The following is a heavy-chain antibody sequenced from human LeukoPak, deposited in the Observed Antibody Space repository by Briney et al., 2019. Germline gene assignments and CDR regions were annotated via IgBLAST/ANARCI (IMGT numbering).Heavy chain of an antibody. J-gene: IGHJ3*02. CDR1: GYTFTSYG. V-gene: IGHV1-18*01. Sequence: ASVKVSCKASGYTFTSYGISWVRQAPGQGLELMGLISGYNGNTYYAQKLQGRVTMTTDTSTTTAYMELRSLRSDDTAVFYCARDLYYGSGSYYNDAFDIWGQGTMVTVSS. CDR2: ISGYNGNT. D-gene: IGHD3-10*01. CDR3: ARDLYYGSGSYYNDAFDI.